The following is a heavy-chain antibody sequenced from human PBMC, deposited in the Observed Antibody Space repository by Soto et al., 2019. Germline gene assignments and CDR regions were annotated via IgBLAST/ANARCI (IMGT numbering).Heavy chain of an antibody. CDR1: GFTFSSYA. V-gene: IGHV3-23*01. CDR2: ISGSGGST. Sequence: GGSLRLSCAASGFTFSSYAMSWVRQAPGKGLEWVSAISGSGGSTYYADSVKGRFTISRDNSKNTLYLQMNSLRAEDTAVYYCAKGSGSGSFPPNIYFDYWGQGTLVTVSS. D-gene: IGHD1-26*01. CDR3: AKGSGSGSFPPNIYFDY. J-gene: IGHJ4*02.